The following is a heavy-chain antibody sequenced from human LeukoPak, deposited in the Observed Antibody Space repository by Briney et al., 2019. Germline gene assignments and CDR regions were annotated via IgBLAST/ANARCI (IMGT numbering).Heavy chain of an antibody. D-gene: IGHD6-13*01. Sequence: GGSLRLSCAASGFTFSSYSMNWVRQAPGKGLEWVSSISSSSSYIYYADSVKGRFTISRDNSKNTLYLQMNSLRAEDTAVYYCAKAERTGYSSSWYLLKGSNWFDPWGQGTLSPSPQ. CDR3: AKAERTGYSSSWYLLKGSNWFDP. CDR2: ISSSSSYI. V-gene: IGHV3-21*04. J-gene: IGHJ5*02. CDR1: GFTFSSYS.